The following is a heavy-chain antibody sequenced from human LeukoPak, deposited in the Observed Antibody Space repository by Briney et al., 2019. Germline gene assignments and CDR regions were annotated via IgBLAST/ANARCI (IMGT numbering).Heavy chain of an antibody. J-gene: IGHJ6*02. CDR3: ARDRRYSNYGMDV. V-gene: IGHV4-61*01. D-gene: IGHD4-11*01. CDR1: GGSVSSGSYY. CDR2: IYYSGST. Sequence: SSETLSLTCTVSGGSVSSGSYYWSWIRQPPGKGLEWIGYIYYSGSTNYNPSLKSRVTISVDTSKNQFSLKLSSVTAADTAVYYCARDRRYSNYGMDVWGQGTTVTVSS.